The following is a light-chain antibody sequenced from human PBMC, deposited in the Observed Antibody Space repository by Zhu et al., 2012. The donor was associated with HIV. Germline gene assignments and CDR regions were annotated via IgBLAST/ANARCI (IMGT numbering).Light chain of an antibody. V-gene: IGKV1-17*01. CDR2: GTS. CDR1: QSVGQY. CDR3: QHLTIYPT. J-gene: IGKJ4*01. Sequence: DIQMTQSPSSLSVSVGDRVTITCRASQSVGQYLHWYQQKSGKAPKLLIYGTSILQSGVPSRFSGSGSGTEFTLTISSLQPEDFATYYCQHLTIYPTFGGGSKVEMK.